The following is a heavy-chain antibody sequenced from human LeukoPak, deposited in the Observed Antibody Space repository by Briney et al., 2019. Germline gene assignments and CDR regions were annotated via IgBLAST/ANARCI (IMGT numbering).Heavy chain of an antibody. V-gene: IGHV4-59*08. J-gene: IGHJ3*01. CDR1: GGSIGTYY. Sequence: SETLSLTCTVSGGSIGTYYWSWIRQPPGKRLERIGNIYYIGTTNYNPSLKSRVSISIDTSENQFSLKLSSVTAADTAVYYCARSFGSKNAFDVWGQGAKVTVSS. CDR3: ARSFGSKNAFDV. CDR2: IYYIGTT. D-gene: IGHD3-3*01.